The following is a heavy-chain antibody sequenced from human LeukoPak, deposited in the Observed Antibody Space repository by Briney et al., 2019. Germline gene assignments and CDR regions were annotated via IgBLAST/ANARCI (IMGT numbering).Heavy chain of an antibody. CDR1: GDSVGSDNYY. Sequence: SETLSLTCTVSGDSVGSDNYYWSWIRQLPRRGLEWSGDIYHNGGTKYNPSLRSRVTMSVDTSKNHVSLKLGSVTAADTAVYYCARDRRGYYDSSGYFDRWGQGTLVTVSS. CDR3: ARDRRGYYDSSGYFDR. D-gene: IGHD3-22*01. V-gene: IGHV4-61*03. CDR2: IYHNGGT. J-gene: IGHJ4*02.